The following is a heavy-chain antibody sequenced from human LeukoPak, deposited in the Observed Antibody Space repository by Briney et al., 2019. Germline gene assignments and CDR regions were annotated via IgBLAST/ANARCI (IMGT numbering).Heavy chain of an antibody. V-gene: IGHV3-7*03. CDR3: ARVILLIPQQGADEPFFFDF. Sequence: GGSLRLSCAASKFMFSTYCMGWVRQTPGKGLEWVADIKRDGSEKYSVDSVKGRFTISRDNAKNSLYLQMNSLRAEDTAVYYCARVILLIPQQGADEPFFFDFWGQGTLVTVSS. J-gene: IGHJ4*02. CDR1: KFMFSTYC. CDR2: IKRDGSEK. D-gene: IGHD3-3*02.